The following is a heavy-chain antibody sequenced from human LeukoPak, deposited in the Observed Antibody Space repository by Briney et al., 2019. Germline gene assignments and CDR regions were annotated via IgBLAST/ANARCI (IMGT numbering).Heavy chain of an antibody. Sequence: SETLSLTCTVSGGSINSGGYYWTWIRQPPGEGLEWIAYFSHSGSTFYNPSPKSRVTIDTSKNQFSLNLRSVTAADTAVYYCAGQNIPTPHDYWGQGTQVTVSS. CDR2: FSHSGST. CDR3: AGQNIPTPHDY. D-gene: IGHD2-2*02. J-gene: IGHJ4*02. V-gene: IGHV4-30-2*01. CDR1: GGSINSGGYY.